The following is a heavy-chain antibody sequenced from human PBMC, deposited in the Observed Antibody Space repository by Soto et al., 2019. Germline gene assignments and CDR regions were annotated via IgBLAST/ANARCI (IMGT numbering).Heavy chain of an antibody. CDR1: GYTFTSYY. J-gene: IGHJ4*02. CDR2: INPSGGST. Sequence: QVQLVQSGAEVKKPGASVKVSCKASGYTFTSYYMHWVRQAPGQGLEWMGIINPSGGSTSYAQKFQGRVNMTRDTSTSTVYMELSSLRSEDTAVYYCARVLVPAALDYWGQGTLVTVSS. CDR3: ARVLVPAALDY. V-gene: IGHV1-46*01. D-gene: IGHD2-2*01.